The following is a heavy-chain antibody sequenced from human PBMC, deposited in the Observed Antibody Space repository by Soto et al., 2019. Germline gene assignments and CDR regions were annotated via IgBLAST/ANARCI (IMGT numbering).Heavy chain of an antibody. V-gene: IGHV3-30-3*01. CDR2: ISYDGSNK. D-gene: IGHD3-10*01. CDR1: GFTFSSYA. Sequence: QVQLVESGGGVVQPGRSLRLSCAASGFTFSSYAMHWVRQAPGKGLEWVAVISYDGSNKYYADSVKGRFTIPRDNSKNTLYLQMNSLRAEDTAVYYCARDVDGSGSYPYYWGQGTLVTVSS. J-gene: IGHJ4*02. CDR3: ARDVDGSGSYPYY.